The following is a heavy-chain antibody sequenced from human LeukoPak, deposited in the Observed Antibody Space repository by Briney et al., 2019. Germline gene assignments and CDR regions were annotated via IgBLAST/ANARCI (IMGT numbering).Heavy chain of an antibody. J-gene: IGHJ3*02. D-gene: IGHD6-13*01. CDR1: GFTFSSYG. V-gene: IGHV3-30*18. CDR3: AKETGLRSWRDAFDI. Sequence: PGGSLRLSCAASGFTFSSYGMHWVRQAPGKGLEWVAVISYDGSNKYYADSVKGRFTISRDNSKNTLYLQMNSLRAEDTAVYYRAKETGLRSWRDAFDIWGQGTMVTVSS. CDR2: ISYDGSNK.